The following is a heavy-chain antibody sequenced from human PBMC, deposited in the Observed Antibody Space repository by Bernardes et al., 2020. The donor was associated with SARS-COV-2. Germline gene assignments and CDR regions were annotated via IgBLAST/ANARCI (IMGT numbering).Heavy chain of an antibody. V-gene: IGHV3-72*01. CDR3: VRVGPYGGESFDY. CDR2: VRTKPRSYST. J-gene: IGHJ4*02. Sequence: GGSLRLSCAASGFTFSDHFMDWVRQAPGKGLEWVGRVRTKPRSYSTDYAASVEGRFTISRDDSRNSVSLQMDSLKTEDTAVYYCVRVGPYGGESFDYWGQGTLATVSS. CDR1: GFTFSDHF. D-gene: IGHD3-10*01.